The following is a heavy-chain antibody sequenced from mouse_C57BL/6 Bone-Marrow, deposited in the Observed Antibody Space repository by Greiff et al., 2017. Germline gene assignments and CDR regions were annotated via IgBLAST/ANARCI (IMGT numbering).Heavy chain of an antibody. Sequence: VQLQQSGAELVKPGASVKISCKASGYTFTDYYINWVKQRPGQGLEWIGKIGPGSGSTYYNEKFRGKGTLTADKSSSTAYMQLSSLTSEDSAVYFCASQNYYDYGGFAYWGQGTLVTVSA. D-gene: IGHD2-4*01. CDR2: IGPGSGST. CDR1: GYTFTDYY. J-gene: IGHJ3*01. V-gene: IGHV1-77*01. CDR3: ASQNYYDYGGFAY.